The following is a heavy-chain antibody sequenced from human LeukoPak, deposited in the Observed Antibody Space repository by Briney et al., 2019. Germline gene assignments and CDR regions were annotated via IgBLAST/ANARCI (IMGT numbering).Heavy chain of an antibody. CDR1: GGSFGNYY. J-gene: IGHJ6*03. CDR3: ARVVGGASCTSSSCYTTGNYYYYYYMDV. V-gene: IGHV4-59*01. Sequence: SPSETLSLTCTVSGGSFGNYYWSWIRQPPGKGLEWIGYIYDSGTTNYNPSLKSRVTISVDTSKNQFSLKLSSVTAADTAVYYCARVVGGASCTSSSCYTTGNYYYYYYMDVWGKGTTVTVSS. D-gene: IGHD2-2*02. CDR2: IYDSGTT.